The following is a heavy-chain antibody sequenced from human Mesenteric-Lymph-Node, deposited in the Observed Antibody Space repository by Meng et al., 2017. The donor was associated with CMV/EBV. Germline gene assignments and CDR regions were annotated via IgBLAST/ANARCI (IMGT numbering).Heavy chain of an antibody. Sequence: GGSLRLSCVASGFIFSSYGMHWVRQAPGKGLEWVAFLRYDGTNKYYADSVKGRFTISRDNSKNTLYLQMNSLRPEDTAVYYCAKGDSTVRNYYYYGMDVWGQGTTVTVSS. J-gene: IGHJ6*02. CDR3: AKGDSTVRNYYYYGMDV. CDR2: LRYDGTNK. D-gene: IGHD2-2*01. CDR1: GFIFSSYG. V-gene: IGHV3-30*02.